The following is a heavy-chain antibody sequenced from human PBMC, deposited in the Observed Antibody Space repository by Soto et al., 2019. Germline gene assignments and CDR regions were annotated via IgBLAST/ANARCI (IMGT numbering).Heavy chain of an antibody. CDR1: GGSIRGYY. CDR2: INDNGCT. CDR3: ARGRYSYETIYYKFYYSALDV. Sequence: QVQQQQWGAGLLKPSETLSLICGVYGGSIRGYYWSWIRQYPGKGLEWIGDINDNGCTNYNPSLKSRVTTSLYTSKKQGSLMVSSVTAAYTAVYYCARGRYSYETIYYKFYYSALDVWGQGTTVTVSS. D-gene: IGHD3-10*01. J-gene: IGHJ6*02. V-gene: IGHV4-34*01.